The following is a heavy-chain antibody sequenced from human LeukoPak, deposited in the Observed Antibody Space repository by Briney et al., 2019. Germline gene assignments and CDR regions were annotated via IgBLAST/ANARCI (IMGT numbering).Heavy chain of an antibody. Sequence: ASVKVSCKASGYTFTGYYMHWVRQAPGQRLEWMGWINPNSGGTNYAQKFQGRVTMTRDTSISTAYMELSRLRSDDTAVYYCARVSVQYYYGSGSYYNVYFDYWGQGTLVTVSS. CDR1: GYTFTGYY. CDR2: INPNSGGT. D-gene: IGHD3-10*01. J-gene: IGHJ4*02. V-gene: IGHV1-2*02. CDR3: ARVSVQYYYGSGSYYNVYFDY.